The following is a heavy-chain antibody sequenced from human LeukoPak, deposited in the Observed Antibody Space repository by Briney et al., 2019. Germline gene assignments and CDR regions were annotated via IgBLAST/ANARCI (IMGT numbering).Heavy chain of an antibody. D-gene: IGHD1-1*01. V-gene: IGHV3-23*01. CDR2: ITGSGDTT. CDR3: ARAWAPTEDYFDY. J-gene: IGHJ4*02. CDR1: AFTFNNYA. Sequence: GGSLRLSCAASAFTFNNYALTWVRQAPGKGLEWVSTITGSGDTTYYADPLKGRFTISRDNSKDTLYLQMNSLRAEDTVIYYCARAWAPTEDYFDYWGQGTLVTVSS.